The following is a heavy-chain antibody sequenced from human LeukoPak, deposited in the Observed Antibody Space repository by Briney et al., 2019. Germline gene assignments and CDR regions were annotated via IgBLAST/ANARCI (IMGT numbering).Heavy chain of an antibody. D-gene: IGHD5-18*01. V-gene: IGHV4-34*01. CDR1: GGSISNYY. J-gene: IGHJ5*02. CDR3: ARDIYSYGYNWFDP. CDR2: INHSGST. Sequence: SETLSLTCTVSGGSISNYYWSWIRQPPGKGLEWIGEINHSGSTNYNPSLKSRVTISVDTSKNQFSLKLSSVTAADTAVYYCARDIYSYGYNWFDPWGQGTLVTVSS.